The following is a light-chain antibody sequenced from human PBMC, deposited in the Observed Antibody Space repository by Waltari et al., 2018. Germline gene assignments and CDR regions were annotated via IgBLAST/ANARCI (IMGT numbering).Light chain of an antibody. CDR2: DGT. CDR3: SSYTSINTLVV. Sequence: QSALTQPASVSGSPEQSITISCTGTTSDVGSENYVTWYQQHPGKAPKLMIYDGTQRPSGVSNRFSGSKSGNTASLTISGLQAEDEADYYCSSYTSINTLVVFGGGTKLTVL. V-gene: IGLV2-14*03. CDR1: TSDVGSENY. J-gene: IGLJ2*01.